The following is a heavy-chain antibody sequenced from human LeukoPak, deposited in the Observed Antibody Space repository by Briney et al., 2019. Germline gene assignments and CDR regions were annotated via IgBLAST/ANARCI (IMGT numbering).Heavy chain of an antibody. CDR1: GFTFDDYG. D-gene: IGHD3-22*01. J-gene: IGHJ4*02. CDR2: INWSGGST. CDR3: ARGEYNYYDSGAYYYYFDC. V-gene: IGHV3-20*04. Sequence: PAGGSLRLSCAASGFTFDDYGMSWVRQAPGKGLEWVSGINWSGGSTGYADSVKGRFTISRDNAKNSLYLQMNSLSAEDTALYYCARGEYNYYDSGAYYYYFDCWGQGTLVTVSS.